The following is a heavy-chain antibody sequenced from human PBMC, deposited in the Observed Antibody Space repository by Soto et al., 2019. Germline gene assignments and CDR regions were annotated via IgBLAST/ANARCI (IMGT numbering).Heavy chain of an antibody. CDR1: GFTLSTYG. Sequence: QVQLVESGGGVVQPGKSLRLSCAVSGFTLSTYGIHWVRQAPGKGLEWVAVIWNDGSNKYYADSVKGRFTISRDNSKNTVYLKMNSLRADDTAVYYCASRSPALDYWGQGTLVTVSS. J-gene: IGHJ4*02. V-gene: IGHV3-33*01. CDR3: ASRSPALDY. CDR2: IWNDGSNK. D-gene: IGHD2-2*01.